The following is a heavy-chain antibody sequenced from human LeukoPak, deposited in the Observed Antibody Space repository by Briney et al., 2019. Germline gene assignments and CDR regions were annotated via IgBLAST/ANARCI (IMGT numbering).Heavy chain of an antibody. J-gene: IGHJ4*02. CDR1: GYTFTSFG. Sequence: ASVKLSCKASGYTFTSFGISWVRQAPGQGLEWMGWISAYNGNTNYAQKLQGRVTMTTDTSTSTAYMELRGLRSDDTAVYYCARERAAAEDYWGQGTLVTVSS. V-gene: IGHV1-18*01. D-gene: IGHD6-13*01. CDR3: ARERAAAEDY. CDR2: ISAYNGNT.